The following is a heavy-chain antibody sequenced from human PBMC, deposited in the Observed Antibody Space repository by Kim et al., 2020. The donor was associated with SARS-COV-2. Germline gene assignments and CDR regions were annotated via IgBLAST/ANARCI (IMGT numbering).Heavy chain of an antibody. J-gene: IGHJ6*02. CDR3: AREGATYYDILTGYRGGYYYGMDV. D-gene: IGHD3-9*01. CDR1: GFTFSSYS. Sequence: GGSLRLSCAASGFTFSSYSMNWVRQAPGKGLEWVSSISSSSYIYYADSVKGRFTISRDNAKNSLYLQMNSLRAEDTAVYYCAREGATYYDILTGYRGGYYYGMDVWGQGTTVTVSS. CDR2: ISSSSYI. V-gene: IGHV3-21*01.